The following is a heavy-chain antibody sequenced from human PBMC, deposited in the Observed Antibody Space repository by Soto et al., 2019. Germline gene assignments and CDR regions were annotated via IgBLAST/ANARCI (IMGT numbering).Heavy chain of an antibody. CDR1: GGSISSSSYY. V-gene: IGHV4-39*01. CDR3: ANIPPDRGYSGYDYFSLGSRGYFDY. CDR2: IYYSGST. J-gene: IGHJ4*02. D-gene: IGHD5-12*01. Sequence: SETLSLTCTVSGGSISSSSYYWGWIRQPPGKGLEWIGSIYYSGSTYYNPSLKSRVTISVDTSKNQFSLKLSSVTAADTAVYSCANIPPDRGYSGYDYFSLGSRGYFDYWGQGTLVTVSS.